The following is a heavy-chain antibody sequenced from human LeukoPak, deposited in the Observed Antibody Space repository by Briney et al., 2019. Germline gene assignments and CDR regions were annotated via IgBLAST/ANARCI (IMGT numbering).Heavy chain of an antibody. J-gene: IGHJ4*02. V-gene: IGHV3-30*18. Sequence: GGSLRLSCAASGFTFSSYGMHWVRQAPGKGLEWVAVISYDGSNKYYADSVKGRFTISRDNSKNTLYLQMNSLRAEDTAVYYCAKDPKAPTYYYDSSGYYPLFDYWGQGTLVTVSS. CDR2: ISYDGSNK. D-gene: IGHD3-22*01. CDR3: AKDPKAPTYYYDSSGYYPLFDY. CDR1: GFTFSSYG.